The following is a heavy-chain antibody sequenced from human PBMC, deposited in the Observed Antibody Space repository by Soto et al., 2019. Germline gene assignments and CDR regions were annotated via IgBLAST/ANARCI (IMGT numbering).Heavy chain of an antibody. J-gene: IGHJ4*02. V-gene: IGHV4-39*01. Sequence: SETLSLTCSVSGGSISSGYYYWSWIRQSPGKGLEWIGNIHYSGSTYYMPSLRSRVTLSVDTSKNQFSLRLTSVTAEDTAVYYCARHEGNGNVWPLDYWGQGILVTVSS. CDR1: GGSISSGYYY. CDR3: ARHEGNGNVWPLDY. CDR2: IHYSGST. D-gene: IGHD2-8*01.